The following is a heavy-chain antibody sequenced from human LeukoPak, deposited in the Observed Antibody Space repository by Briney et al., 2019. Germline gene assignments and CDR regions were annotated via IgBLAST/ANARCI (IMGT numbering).Heavy chain of an antibody. D-gene: IGHD4-17*01. CDR2: IYYSGST. CDR3: ASMTTVTTWTDY. V-gene: IGHV4-30-4*01. CDR1: GGSISSGDYY. J-gene: IGHJ4*02. Sequence: SETLSLTCTVSGGSISSGDYYWSWIRQPPGKGLEWIGYIYYSGSTYYNPSLKSRVTISVDTSKNQFSLKLSSVTAADTAVYYCASMTTVTTWTDYWGQGTLVTVSS.